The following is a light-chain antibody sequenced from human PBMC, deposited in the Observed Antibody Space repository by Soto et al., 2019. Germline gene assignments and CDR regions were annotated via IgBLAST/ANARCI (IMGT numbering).Light chain of an antibody. J-gene: IGKJ4*01. CDR2: AES. CDR1: QSSTSY. V-gene: IGKV1-39*01. CDR3: QQSYSTLGLT. Sequence: DIQMTQSPSSLSASVGDRVTITCRASQSSTSYLNWFQKKPGKAPKLLIYAESSLQSGVPSRFSGSVSGTDLTLTISSLQPEDFATYYCQQSYSTLGLTFGGGTKVEIK.